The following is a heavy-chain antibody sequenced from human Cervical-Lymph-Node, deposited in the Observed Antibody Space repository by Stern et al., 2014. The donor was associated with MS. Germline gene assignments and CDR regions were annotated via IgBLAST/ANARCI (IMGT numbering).Heavy chain of an antibody. V-gene: IGHV3-15*01. CDR1: GFTFKNAW. J-gene: IGHJ4*02. CDR3: TTVRYDRSAKPDF. CDR2: MKDKIDGGTT. Sequence: VQLVESGGGLVKPGGSLRLSCAASGFTFKNAWMSWVRQAPGKGMEWVGRMKDKIDGGTTDYAAPVKGRFTISRDDSKDTLYLELNSLKTEDTAVYYCTTVRYDRSAKPDFWGQGTLVTVSS. D-gene: IGHD3-22*01.